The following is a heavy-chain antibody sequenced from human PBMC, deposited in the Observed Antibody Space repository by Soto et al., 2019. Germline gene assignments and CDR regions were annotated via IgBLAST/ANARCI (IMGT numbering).Heavy chain of an antibody. CDR2: IDPSDSYI. Sequence: PGESLKISCKGFGYSFTNYWISWVRQMPGEGLEWMGRIDPSDSYINYSPSFRGHVTISADKSISTAYLQWTSLKASDTAIYYCARGLEDSTIYASSWGQGNLVTVSS. CDR1: GYSFTNYW. D-gene: IGHD3-22*01. CDR3: ARGLEDSTIYASS. V-gene: IGHV5-10-1*01. J-gene: IGHJ4*02.